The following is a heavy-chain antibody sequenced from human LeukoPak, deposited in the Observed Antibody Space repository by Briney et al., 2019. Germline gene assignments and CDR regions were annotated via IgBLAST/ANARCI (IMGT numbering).Heavy chain of an antibody. CDR1: GGSISSGGYS. CDR3: ARGTTVTTNWFDP. CDR2: IYHSGST. D-gene: IGHD4-17*01. J-gene: IGHJ5*02. V-gene: IGHV4-30-2*01. Sequence: SQTLSLTCAVSGGSISSGGYSWSWIRQPPGKGLEWIGHIYHSGSTYYNPSLKSRVTISVDRSKNQFSLKLSSVTAADTAVYYCARGTTVTTNWFDPWGQGTLVTVSS.